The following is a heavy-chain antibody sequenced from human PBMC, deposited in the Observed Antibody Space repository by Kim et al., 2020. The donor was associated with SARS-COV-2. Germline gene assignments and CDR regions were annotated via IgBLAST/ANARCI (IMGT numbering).Heavy chain of an antibody. D-gene: IGHD2-2*01. CDR3: AKPRYCSSTSCYGFDP. CDR1: GFTFSSYA. CDR2: ISGSGGST. J-gene: IGHJ5*02. Sequence: GGSLRLSCAASGFTFSSYAMSWVRQAPGKGLEWVSAISGSGGSTYYADPVKGRFTISRDNCKNTLYLQMNSLRAEDTAVYYCAKPRYCSSTSCYGFDPWGQGTLVTVSS. V-gene: IGHV3-23*01.